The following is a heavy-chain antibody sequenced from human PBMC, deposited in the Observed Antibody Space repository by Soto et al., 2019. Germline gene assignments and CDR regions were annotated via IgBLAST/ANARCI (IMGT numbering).Heavy chain of an antibody. CDR1: GGSITTGGYY. Sequence: KPSETLSLTCTVSGGSITTGGYYWSWIRQLPGKGLEWIGHRYYSESTYYNPSLKSRVSISLDTSKNQFSLKLSFVTAAGTAMYYCARTKCSGGSCYSWSLDYWGQGTPVTVS. D-gene: IGHD2-15*01. CDR2: RYYSEST. V-gene: IGHV4-31*03. CDR3: ARTKCSGGSCYSWSLDY. J-gene: IGHJ4*02.